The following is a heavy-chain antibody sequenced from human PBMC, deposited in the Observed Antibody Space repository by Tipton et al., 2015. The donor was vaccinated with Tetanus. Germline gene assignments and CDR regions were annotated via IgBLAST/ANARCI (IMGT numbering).Heavy chain of an antibody. CDR2: ISSTSSYI. V-gene: IGHV3-21*01. Sequence: SLRLSCEVSGFIFSSYSMNWVRQAPGKGPEWVSSISSTSSYIYYADSLKGRFTISRDNAKNTVYLQMNSLRAEDTAVYFCARRSLTNYGLDVWGQGTPVTVSS. CDR3: ARRSLTNYGLDV. J-gene: IGHJ6*02. CDR1: GFIFSSYS. D-gene: IGHD1-1*01.